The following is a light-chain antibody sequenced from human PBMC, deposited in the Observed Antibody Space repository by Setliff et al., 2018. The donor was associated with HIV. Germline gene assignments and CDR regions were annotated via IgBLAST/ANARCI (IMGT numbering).Light chain of an antibody. Sequence: QSVLTQPASVSGSPGQSITISCTGTSSDVGGSNYVSWYQQHPGKAPKLMIYEVSKRPSGVSNRFSGSKSGNTASLTISGLQAEDEADYYCCSYAGSSTYVFGTGTKVTVL. CDR2: EVS. V-gene: IGLV2-23*02. CDR1: SSDVGGSNY. J-gene: IGLJ1*01. CDR3: CSYAGSSTYV.